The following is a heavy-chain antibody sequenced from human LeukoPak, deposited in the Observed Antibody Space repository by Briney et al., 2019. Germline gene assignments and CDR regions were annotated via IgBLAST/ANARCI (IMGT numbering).Heavy chain of an antibody. Sequence: SETLSLTCTVSNGSISRGSYYWGWIRQPPGKGLEWIGSIYYSGSSHYNPSLKSRVTISVDTSKNQSPLKLTSVTAADTAVYCCASRGGGYYYYYYMDVWGKGTTVTVSS. V-gene: IGHV4-39*01. CDR2: IYYSGSS. CDR1: NGSISRGSYY. J-gene: IGHJ6*03. CDR3: ASRGGGYYYYYYMDV.